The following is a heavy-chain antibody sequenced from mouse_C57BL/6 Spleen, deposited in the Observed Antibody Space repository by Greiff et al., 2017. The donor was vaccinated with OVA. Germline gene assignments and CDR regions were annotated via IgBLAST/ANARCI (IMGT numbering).Heavy chain of an antibody. J-gene: IGHJ1*03. Sequence: QVQLQQSGPELVKPGASVKISCKASGYAFSSSWMNWVKQRPGKGLEWIGRIYPGDGDTNYNGKFKGKATLTADKSSSTAYMQLSSLTSEDSAVYFCARPSPHDYGSSYGYFDVWGTGTTVTVSS. D-gene: IGHD1-1*01. CDR1: GYAFSSSW. V-gene: IGHV1-82*01. CDR2: IYPGDGDT. CDR3: ARPSPHDYGSSYGYFDV.